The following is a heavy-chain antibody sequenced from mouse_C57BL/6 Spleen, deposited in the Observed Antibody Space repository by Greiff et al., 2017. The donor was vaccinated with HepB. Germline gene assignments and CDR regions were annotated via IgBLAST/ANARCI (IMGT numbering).Heavy chain of an antibody. Sequence: EVQRVESGGGLVQPGGSMKLSCVASGFTFSNYWMNWVRQSPEKGLEWVAQIRLKSDNYATHYAESVKGRFTISRDDSKSSVYLQMNNLRAEDTGIYYCTGRGMVTKSFAYWGQGTLVTVSA. V-gene: IGHV6-3*01. CDR3: TGRGMVTKSFAY. J-gene: IGHJ3*01. CDR1: GFTFSNYW. CDR2: IRLKSDNYAT. D-gene: IGHD2-2*01.